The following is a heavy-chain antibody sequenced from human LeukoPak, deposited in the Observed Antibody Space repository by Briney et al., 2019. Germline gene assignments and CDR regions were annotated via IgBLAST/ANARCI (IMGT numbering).Heavy chain of an antibody. Sequence: PGRSLRLSCAASGFTLSSYGMHWVRQAPGKGLEWVAVIWYDGSNKYYADSVKGRFTISRDNSKNTLYLQMNSLRAEDTAVYYCARDHSAAAVPEDWFDPWGQGTLVTVSS. D-gene: IGHD6-13*01. CDR2: IWYDGSNK. CDR1: GFTLSSYG. CDR3: ARDHSAAAVPEDWFDP. J-gene: IGHJ5*02. V-gene: IGHV3-33*01.